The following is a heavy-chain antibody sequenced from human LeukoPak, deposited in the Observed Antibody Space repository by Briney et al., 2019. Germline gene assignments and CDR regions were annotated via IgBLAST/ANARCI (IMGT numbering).Heavy chain of an antibody. J-gene: IGHJ5*02. CDR3: ARRYSSSWYWFDP. D-gene: IGHD6-13*01. V-gene: IGHV5-51*01. CDR2: IYPGDSDT. Sequence: GESLKISCKGSGYSFTSYWIGWVRQMPGKGLEWMGIIYPGDSDTRYSPSFQGQVTISAGKSISTAYLQWSSLKASDTAMYYCARRYSSSWYWFDPWGQGTLVTVSS. CDR1: GYSFTSYW.